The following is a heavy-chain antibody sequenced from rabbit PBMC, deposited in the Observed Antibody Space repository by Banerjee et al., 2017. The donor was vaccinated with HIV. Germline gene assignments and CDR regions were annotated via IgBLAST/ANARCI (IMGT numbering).Heavy chain of an antibody. V-gene: IGHV1S47*01. CDR2: IYAGKGSA. CDR3: ARDLAGVIGWNFNL. CDR1: GFSFNNKYV. J-gene: IGHJ4*01. D-gene: IGHD4-1*01. Sequence: QEQLEESGGGLVQPEGSLTLTCTASGFSFNNKYVMCWVRQAPGKGLEWIGIIYAGKGSADYASWVNGRFTISSDNAQNTVDLQMNSLTAADTATYFCARDLAGVIGWNFNLWGPGTL.